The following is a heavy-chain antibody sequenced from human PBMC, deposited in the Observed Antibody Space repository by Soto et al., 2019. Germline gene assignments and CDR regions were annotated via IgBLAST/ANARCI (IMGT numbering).Heavy chain of an antibody. CDR3: ARGDGYYYFDY. J-gene: IGHJ4*02. Sequence: QVQPVQSGAEVKKPGASVKVSCKAPGYTFTSYAMHWVRQAPGQRLEWMGWINAGNGNTKYSQKFQGRVTITRDTSASTAYMELSSLRSEDTAVYYCARGDGYYYFDYWGQGTLVTVSS. CDR2: INAGNGNT. V-gene: IGHV1-3*01. D-gene: IGHD3-22*01. CDR1: GYTFTSYA.